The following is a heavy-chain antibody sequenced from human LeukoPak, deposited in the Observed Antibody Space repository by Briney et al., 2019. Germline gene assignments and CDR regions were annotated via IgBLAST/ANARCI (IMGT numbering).Heavy chain of an antibody. CDR1: VFTFSSYW. J-gene: IGHJ4*02. D-gene: IGHD2-15*01. CDR2: INNDGSNT. CDR3: ARGGAGNFDH. V-gene: IGHV3-74*01. Sequence: SGGSLRLSCAASVFTFSSYWMHWVRQPPGKGLVWVSRINNDGSNTTYADTVKGRFTISRDNAKNTLYLQMNSLRAEDTAVYYCARGGAGNFDHWGQGTLVAVSS.